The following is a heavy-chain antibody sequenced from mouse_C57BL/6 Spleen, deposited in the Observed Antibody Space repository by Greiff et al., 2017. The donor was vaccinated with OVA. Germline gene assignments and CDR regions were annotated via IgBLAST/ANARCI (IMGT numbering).Heavy chain of an antibody. CDR3: AGRGTSGYFDD. D-gene: IGHD3-3*01. V-gene: IGHV1-22*01. Sequence: VQLQQSGPELVKPGASVKMSCKASGYTFTDYNMHWVKQSHGKSLEWIGYINPNNGGTSYNQKFKGKATLTVNKSSSTAYMELRSLTSEDAAVYYCAGRGTSGYFDDWGTGTTVTVSA. J-gene: IGHJ1*03. CDR2: INPNNGGT. CDR1: GYTFTDYN.